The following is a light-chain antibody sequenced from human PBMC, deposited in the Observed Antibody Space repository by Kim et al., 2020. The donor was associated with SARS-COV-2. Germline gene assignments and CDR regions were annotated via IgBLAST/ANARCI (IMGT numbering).Light chain of an antibody. CDR1: NIESQN. CDR2: RDN. CDR3: QVWDFSTYV. V-gene: IGLV3-9*01. J-gene: IGLJ1*01. Sequence: SYELTQPLSVSVALGQTARITCGGNNIESQNVHWYQQKPGQAPVLVIYRDNNRPSGIPERFSGSNSGNTATLTISGAQAGDEADYYCQVWDFSTYVFGTGTKVTVL.